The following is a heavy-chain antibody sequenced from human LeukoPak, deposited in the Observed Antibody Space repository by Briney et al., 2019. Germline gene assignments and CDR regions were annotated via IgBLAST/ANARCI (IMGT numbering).Heavy chain of an antibody. V-gene: IGHV4-59*12. D-gene: IGHD3-9*01. CDR1: DGPISSYY. J-gene: IGHJ4*02. Sequence: SETLSLTCTVSDGPISSYYWSWIGQPPGKGLEWIGYIYYSGSTNYNPSLKSRVTISVDTSKNQFSLKLSTVTAADTAVYYCARLHYDVLTGPFDYWGQGTLVTVSS. CDR2: IYYSGST. CDR3: ARLHYDVLTGPFDY.